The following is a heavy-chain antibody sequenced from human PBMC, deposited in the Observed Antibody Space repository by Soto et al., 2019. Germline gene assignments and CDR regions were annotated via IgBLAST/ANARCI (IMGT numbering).Heavy chain of an antibody. CDR3: ARDIGFDYVN. Sequence: GGSLRLSCAVSGFNVMSYWMSWVRQAPGKGLEWVASIKEGGSEIYYLHSVRGRFSNSRDSAGNALHLTMNYLSAEDTGVYFCARDIGFDYVNWGQGTLVTVSS. CDR1: GFNVMSYW. D-gene: IGHD3-16*01. J-gene: IGHJ4*02. V-gene: IGHV3-7*01. CDR2: IKEGGSEI.